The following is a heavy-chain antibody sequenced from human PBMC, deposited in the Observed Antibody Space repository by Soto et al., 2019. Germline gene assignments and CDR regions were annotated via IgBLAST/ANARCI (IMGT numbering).Heavy chain of an antibody. CDR1: GVSFSGYY. CDR3: ARGSLLWFGELSRWFDP. J-gene: IGHJ5*02. CDR2: INHSGST. Sequence: PSETLSLTCAVYGVSFSGYYWSWIRQPPGKGLEWIGEINHSGSTNYNPSLKSRVTISVDTSKNQFSLKLSSVTAADTAVYYCARGSLLWFGELSRWFDPWGQGTLVTVSS. D-gene: IGHD3-10*01. V-gene: IGHV4-34*01.